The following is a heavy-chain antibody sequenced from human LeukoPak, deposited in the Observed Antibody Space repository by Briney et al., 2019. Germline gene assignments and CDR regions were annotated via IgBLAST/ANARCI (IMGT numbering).Heavy chain of an antibody. V-gene: IGHV1-2*02. J-gene: IGHJ4*02. Sequence: GASVKVSCKASGYTFTGYYMHWARQAPGQGLEWMGWINPNSGGTNYAQKFQGRVTMTRDTSISTAYMELSRLRSDDTAVYYCARNLDSGNEIDYWGQGTLVTVSS. D-gene: IGHD3-10*01. CDR3: ARNLDSGNEIDY. CDR1: GYTFTGYY. CDR2: INPNSGGT.